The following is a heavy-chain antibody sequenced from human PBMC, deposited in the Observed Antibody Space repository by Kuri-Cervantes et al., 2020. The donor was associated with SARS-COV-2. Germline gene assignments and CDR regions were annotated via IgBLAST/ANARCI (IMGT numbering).Heavy chain of an antibody. CDR2: IYTSGST. Sequence: LRLSCTVSGGSISSGSYYWSWIRQPAGKGLEWIGRIYTSGSTNYNPSLKSRVTMSVDTSKNQFSLKLSSVTAADTAVYYCARGRSVFDPWGQGTLVTVSS. J-gene: IGHJ5*02. V-gene: IGHV4-61*02. CDR3: ARGRSVFDP. CDR1: GGSISSGSYY.